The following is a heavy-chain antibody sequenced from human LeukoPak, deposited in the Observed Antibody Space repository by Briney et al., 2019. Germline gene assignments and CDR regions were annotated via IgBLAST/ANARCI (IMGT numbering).Heavy chain of an antibody. V-gene: IGHV1-8*01. CDR1: GYTFTSYD. CDR3: ARDPQDKDWFDP. Sequence: GASVKVSCKASGYTFTSYDINWVRQAPGQGLEWMGWMNPNSGNTVYAQKFQGRVTMTRNTSISTAYMELSSLRSEDTAVYYCARDPQDKDWFDPWGQGTLVTVSS. J-gene: IGHJ5*02. CDR2: MNPNSGNT.